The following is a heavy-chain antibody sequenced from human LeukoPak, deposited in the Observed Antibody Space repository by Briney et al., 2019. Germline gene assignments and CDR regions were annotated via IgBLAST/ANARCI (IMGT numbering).Heavy chain of an antibody. D-gene: IGHD3-22*01. V-gene: IGHV1-2*02. J-gene: IGHJ6*04. CDR2: INPNSGGT. Sequence: VASVKVSCKASGYTFTGYYMHWVRQAPGQGLEWMGWINPNSGGTNYAQKFQGRVTMTRDTSISTAYMELSRLRSDDTAVYYCARGGYYYDSSGYYHVWGKGTTVTVSS. CDR1: GYTFTGYY. CDR3: ARGGYYYDSSGYYHV.